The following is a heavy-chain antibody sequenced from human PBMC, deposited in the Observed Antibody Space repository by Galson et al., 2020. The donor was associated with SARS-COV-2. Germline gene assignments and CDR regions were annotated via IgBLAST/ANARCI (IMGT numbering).Heavy chain of an antibody. D-gene: IGHD6-13*01. J-gene: IGHJ3*02. CDR3: ARIGPTAGAFYAFDI. CDR2: IHHSGST. Sequence: SETLSLTCAVSGDSISSHNWWCWVRQSPGKGLEWIGEIHHSGSTNYNPSLKRRVTISVDKSQNQFPLNLRSMTAADTAVYFCARIGPTAGAFYAFDIWGQGTMVTVSS. V-gene: IGHV4-4*02. CDR1: GDSISSHNW.